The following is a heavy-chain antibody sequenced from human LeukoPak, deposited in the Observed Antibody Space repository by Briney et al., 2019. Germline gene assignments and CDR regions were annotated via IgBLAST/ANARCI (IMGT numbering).Heavy chain of an antibody. CDR1: GGSISSSSYY. CDR2: IYYSGRT. D-gene: IGHD3-16*01. V-gene: IGHV4-39*02. Sequence: SETLSLTCTVSGGSISSSSYYGGWLRQPPGKGLEWIGSIYYSGRTYYNPSLKSRVTISVDTSKNQFSLKLSSVTAADTDVYYCERELSRYYYCGMDVWGQGTTVTVSS. CDR3: ERELSRYYYCGMDV. J-gene: IGHJ6*02.